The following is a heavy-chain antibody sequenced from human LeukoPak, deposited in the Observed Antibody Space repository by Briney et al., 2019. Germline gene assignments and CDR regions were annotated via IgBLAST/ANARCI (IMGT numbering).Heavy chain of an antibody. CDR3: AKDAGRYRFDF. V-gene: IGHV3-30*02. CDR1: GFPFNAYN. Sequence: GGSLRLSCTAPGFPFNAYNIHWIRQSPGRGLEWVSFIRNDETEIHYADFAKGRFTISRDRSKNPVYLQMNSLRPEDTALYYCAKDAGRYRFDFWGKGTMAPVS. CDR2: IRNDETEI. D-gene: IGHD3-16*02. J-gene: IGHJ4*02.